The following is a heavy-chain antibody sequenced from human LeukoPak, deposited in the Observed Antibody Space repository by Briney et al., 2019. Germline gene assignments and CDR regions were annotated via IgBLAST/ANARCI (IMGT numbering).Heavy chain of an antibody. Sequence: GASVKVSCKASGGTFSSYAISWVRQAPGQGLEWMGRIIPILGIANYAQKFQGRVTITADKSTSTAYMELISLRSEDTAVYYCARQARLQLWLYDYWGQGTLVTVSS. CDR3: ARQARLQLWLYDY. V-gene: IGHV1-69*04. CDR2: IIPILGIA. D-gene: IGHD5-18*01. J-gene: IGHJ4*02. CDR1: GGTFSSYA.